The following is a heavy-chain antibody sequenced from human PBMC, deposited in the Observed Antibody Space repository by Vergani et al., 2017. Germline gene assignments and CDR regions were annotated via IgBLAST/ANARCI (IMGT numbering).Heavy chain of an antibody. CDR2: ISSSSSYI. V-gene: IGHV3-21*01. J-gene: IGHJ3*02. CDR1: GFTFSSYS. Sequence: EVQLVESGGGLVKPGGSLRLSCAASGFTFSSYSMNWVRQAPGKGLEWVSSISSSSSYIYYADSVKGRFTISRDNAKNSLYLQMNSLRAEDTAVYYCARAGPRICVTGGSCYGRDAFDIWGQGTTVTVSS. D-gene: IGHD2-15*01. CDR3: ARAGPRICVTGGSCYGRDAFDI.